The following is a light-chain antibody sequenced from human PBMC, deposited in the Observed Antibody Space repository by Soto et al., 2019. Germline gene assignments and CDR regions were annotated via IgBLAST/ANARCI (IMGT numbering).Light chain of an antibody. V-gene: IGKV3-11*01. CDR3: QQRHMWPIT. CDR2: DAY. CDR1: QSFRGL. J-gene: IGKJ5*01. Sequence: EVLLTQSPVTLPLSPGERATLSCRASQSFRGLLAWYQQKPGQAPRLLIYDAYNRATGIPPRFSGSGSVTDFTLTISSLEPEDSAVYYCQQRHMWPITFGQGTRLEIK.